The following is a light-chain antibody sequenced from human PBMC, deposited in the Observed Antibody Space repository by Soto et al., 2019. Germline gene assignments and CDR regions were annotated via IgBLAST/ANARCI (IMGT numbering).Light chain of an antibody. V-gene: IGLV2-14*01. CDR2: DVT. J-gene: IGLJ1*01. CDR1: SSDVGGYNY. CDR3: SSYTNDSTYV. Sequence: QSALTQPASVSESPGQSISITCTGTSSDVGGYNYVSWYQQHPGKAPKVIIYDVTNRPSGVSNRFSGSKSANTASLTISGLRAEDEADYYCSSYTNDSTYVFGTGTKVTVL.